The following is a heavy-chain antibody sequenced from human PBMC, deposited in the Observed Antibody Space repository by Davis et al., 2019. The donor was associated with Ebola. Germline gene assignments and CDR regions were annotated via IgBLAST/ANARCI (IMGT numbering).Heavy chain of an antibody. CDR3: TREAVASSEFDY. CDR2: IHPGDSET. CDR1: GYSFSSYW. J-gene: IGHJ4*02. Sequence: PGGSLRLSCEASGYSFSSYWIGWVRQMPGKGLEWMGIIHPGDSETRYSPSFEGQVTISVDKSINTAYLQWSSLKASDTAMYYCTREAVASSEFDYWGQGTLVTVSS. V-gene: IGHV5-51*01. D-gene: IGHD6-19*01.